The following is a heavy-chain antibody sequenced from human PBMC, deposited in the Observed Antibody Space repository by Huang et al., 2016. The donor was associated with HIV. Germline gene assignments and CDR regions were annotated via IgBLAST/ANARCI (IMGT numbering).Heavy chain of an antibody. V-gene: IGHV3-7*01. Sequence: EVHLVESGGGLVQPGGSLRLSCAASGFTLRIAWMSWVRQAPGKGVEWVANIKQNGSEKNYVDSVKGRFTISRDKAKTAMFLQMRSLRAEDTAVYYCAREGFPWGGYRNGGGFDYWGQGILVTVSS. J-gene: IGHJ4*02. CDR2: IKQNGSEK. CDR3: AREGFPWGGYRNGGGFDY. CDR1: GFTLRIAW. D-gene: IGHD3-16*02.